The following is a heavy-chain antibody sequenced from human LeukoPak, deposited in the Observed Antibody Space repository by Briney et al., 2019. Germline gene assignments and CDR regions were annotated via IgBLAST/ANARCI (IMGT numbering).Heavy chain of an antibody. CDR2: IQSNGRNK. V-gene: IGHV3-33*05. J-gene: IGHJ4*02. D-gene: IGHD2-2*01. Sequence: GGSLRLSCAASGFIFSSDDMHWVRQAPGKGLEWVAGIQSNGRNKYYVDSVKGRFAISRDNSKSTLYLQVNSLRVEDTALYYYARESEGGTGTSCPDYWGQGTLVTVSS. CDR1: GFIFSSDD. CDR3: ARESEGGTGTSCPDY.